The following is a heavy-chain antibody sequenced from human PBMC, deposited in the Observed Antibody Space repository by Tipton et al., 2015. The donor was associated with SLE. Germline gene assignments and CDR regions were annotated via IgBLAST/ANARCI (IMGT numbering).Heavy chain of an antibody. Sequence: LRLSCAVYGGSFSGYYWSWIRQPPGKGLEWIGEINHSGSTNYNPSLKGRVTISVDTSKNQFSLKLSSVTAADTAVYYCARGGGQQGRAFDIWGQGTMVTVSS. CDR1: GGSFSGYY. J-gene: IGHJ3*02. V-gene: IGHV4-34*01. CDR3: ARGGGQQGRAFDI. D-gene: IGHD6-13*01. CDR2: INHSGST.